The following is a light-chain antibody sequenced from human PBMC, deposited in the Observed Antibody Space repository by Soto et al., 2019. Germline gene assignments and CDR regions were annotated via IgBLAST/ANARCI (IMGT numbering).Light chain of an antibody. Sequence: EIVLTQSPATLSLSPGERATLSCRASQSVSSYLAWYQQKPGQAPRLLIYDASSRATGIPARFSGSESGTDFTLTISSLEPEDFAVYYCQQRSNWLTFGGGTKVEIK. V-gene: IGKV3-11*01. CDR2: DAS. CDR1: QSVSSY. CDR3: QQRSNWLT. J-gene: IGKJ4*01.